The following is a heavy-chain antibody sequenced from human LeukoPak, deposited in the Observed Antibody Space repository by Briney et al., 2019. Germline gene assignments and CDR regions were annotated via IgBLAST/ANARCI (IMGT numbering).Heavy chain of an antibody. D-gene: IGHD2-2*01. V-gene: IGHV1-18*01. CDR2: ISAYNGNT. J-gene: IGHJ4*02. CDR1: GYTFTSYG. Sequence: ASVKVSCKASGYTFTSYGISWVRQAPGQGLEWMGWISAYNGNTNYAQKLQGRVTMTTDTSTSTAYMELRSLRSDDTAVYYCARVDIIVVVPAAMNYWGQGTLVTVSP. CDR3: ARVDIIVVVPAAMNY.